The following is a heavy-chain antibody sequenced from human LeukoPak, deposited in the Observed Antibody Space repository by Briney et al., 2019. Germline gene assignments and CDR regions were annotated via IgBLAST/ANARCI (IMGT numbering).Heavy chain of an antibody. CDR1: GYTFTGYY. Sequence: VASVKVSCKASGYTFTGYYMHWLRQAPGQGLEWIGRINPNSGGTNYAQKFQGRVTMTRDTSISTAYMELSRLRSDDTAVYYCAVIGAARIPYWGQGTLVTVSS. CDR2: INPNSGGT. D-gene: IGHD6-13*01. CDR3: AVIGAARIPY. V-gene: IGHV1-2*06. J-gene: IGHJ4*02.